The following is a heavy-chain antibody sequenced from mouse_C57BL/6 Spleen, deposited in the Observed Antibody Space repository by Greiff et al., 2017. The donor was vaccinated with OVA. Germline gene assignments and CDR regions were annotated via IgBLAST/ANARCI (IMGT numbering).Heavy chain of an antibody. J-gene: IGHJ4*01. D-gene: IGHD2-4*01. Sequence: EVMLVESGGGLVKPGGSLKLSCAASGFTFSDYGMHWVRQAPEQGLEWVAYISSGSSTTYYADTVKGRFTLSRDNATNTLSLQVTSLRSEDTAMDYCARNYYDSDVGGYDAMDYWGQGTSVTVSS. CDR1: GFTFSDYG. CDR3: ARNYYDSDVGGYDAMDY. CDR2: ISSGSSTT. V-gene: IGHV5-17*01.